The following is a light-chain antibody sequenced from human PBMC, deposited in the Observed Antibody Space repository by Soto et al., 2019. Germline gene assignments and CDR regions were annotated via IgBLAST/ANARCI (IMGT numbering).Light chain of an antibody. CDR2: GAS. Sequence: LKQSPGTVSLSPGERATPSCRASQSVSSSYLAWYQQKPGQAPRLLIYGASSRATGIPDRLSGSGSGTDFTLTISRLEPEDFVVYCCQQGGSPLRTLAEGTKVDIK. J-gene: IGKJ1*01. V-gene: IGKV3-20*01. CDR1: QSVSSSY. CDR3: QQGGSPLRT.